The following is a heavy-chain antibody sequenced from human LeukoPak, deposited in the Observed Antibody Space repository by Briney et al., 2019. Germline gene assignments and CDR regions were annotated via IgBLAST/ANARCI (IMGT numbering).Heavy chain of an antibody. CDR2: IYYSGST. CDR3: ARELTGWFDP. V-gene: IGHV4-59*01. J-gene: IGHJ5*02. CDR1: GGSISSYY. D-gene: IGHD3-9*01. Sequence: SETLSLTCTVSGGSISSYYWSWIRQPPGKGLEWIGYIYYSGSTNYNPSLKSRVTISVDTSKNQFSLNLSSVTAADTALYYCARELTGWFDPWGQGTLVIVSS.